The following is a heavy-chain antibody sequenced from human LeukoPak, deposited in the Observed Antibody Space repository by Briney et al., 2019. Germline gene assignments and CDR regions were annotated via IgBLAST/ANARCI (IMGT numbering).Heavy chain of an antibody. CDR2: IYTSGST. Sequence: PSETLSLTCTVSGGSISGSAYYWGWIRQPPGKGLECIGSIYTSGSTNYNPSLKSRVTISVDTSKNQFSLKLSSVTAADTAVYYCARGVTIFGVGHDYWGQGTLVTVSS. D-gene: IGHD3-3*01. V-gene: IGHV4-39*07. CDR3: ARGVTIFGVGHDY. CDR1: GGSISGSAYY. J-gene: IGHJ4*02.